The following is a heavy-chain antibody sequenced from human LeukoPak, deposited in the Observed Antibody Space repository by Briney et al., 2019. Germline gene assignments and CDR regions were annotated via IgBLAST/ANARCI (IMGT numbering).Heavy chain of an antibody. V-gene: IGHV4-4*07. CDR3: ARAYGSGKFFWFDP. J-gene: IGHJ5*02. CDR2: VYTSGNT. Sequence: SETLSLTCTVSGGSISSYYWSWIRQPAGKGPEWIGRVYTSGNTNYNPSLKSRVTMSVDTSKNQFSLKLSSVTAADTAVYYCARAYGSGKFFWFDPWGQGTLVTVSS. CDR1: GGSISSYY. D-gene: IGHD3-10*01.